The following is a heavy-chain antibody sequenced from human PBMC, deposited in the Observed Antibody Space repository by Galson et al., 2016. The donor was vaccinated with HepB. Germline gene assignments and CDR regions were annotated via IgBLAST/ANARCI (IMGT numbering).Heavy chain of an antibody. CDR3: ARDSSPTCGSDCYLDAFDL. CDR2: TSGSGYYT. J-gene: IGHJ3*01. V-gene: IGHV3-23*01. CDR1: GFTLSTCA. D-gene: IGHD2-21*02. Sequence: SLRLSCAASGFTLSTCAMSWVRQAPGKGLEWVSTTSGSGYYTYYADSVKGRFTISRDNSKNMMYLQMNSLRGEDTAVYYCARDSSPTCGSDCYLDAFDLWGQGTTVTVSS.